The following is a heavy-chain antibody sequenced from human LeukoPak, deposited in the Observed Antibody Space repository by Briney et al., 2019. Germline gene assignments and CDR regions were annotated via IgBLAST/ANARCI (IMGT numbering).Heavy chain of an antibody. V-gene: IGHV3-30-3*01. CDR3: ARVRREYYDSPRDAFDI. CDR2: ISYDGSNK. D-gene: IGHD3-22*01. CDR1: GFTFSSYA. Sequence: GGSLSLSCAASGFTFSSYAMHWVRQAPGKGLEWVAVISYDGSNKYYADSVKGRFTISRDNSRNTLYLQMNSLRAEDTAVYYCARVRREYYDSPRDAFDIWGQGTMVTVSS. J-gene: IGHJ3*02.